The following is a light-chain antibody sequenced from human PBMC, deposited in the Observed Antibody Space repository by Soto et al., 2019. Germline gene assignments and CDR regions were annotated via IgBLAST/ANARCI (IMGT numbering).Light chain of an antibody. CDR2: DIS. CDR1: QSVPSY. Sequence: EIVLTQFPATLSLSPGDRATLSCRASQSVPSYLAWYQQKPGQAPRLLVYDISTRATGIPARFTGSGSGTDLTLTTSSLHPEDSAVYYWHQRNAWPRNTFGQGTKVQI. J-gene: IGKJ2*01. V-gene: IGKV3-11*01. CDR3: HQRNAWPRNT.